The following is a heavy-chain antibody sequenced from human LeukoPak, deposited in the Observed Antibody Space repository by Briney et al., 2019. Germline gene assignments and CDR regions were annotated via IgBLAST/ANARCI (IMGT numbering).Heavy chain of an antibody. CDR1: GYTFTSYD. CDR2: MNPNSGNT. J-gene: IGHJ4*02. CDR3: STFILTSDY. V-gene: IGHV1-8*01. D-gene: IGHD3-16*01. Sequence: ASVKVSCKASGYTFTSYDINWVRQATGQGLEWMGWMNPNSGNTGYAQKFQGRVTMTEDTSTDTAYMELSSLRSEDAAVYYCSTFILTSDYWGQGTLVTVSS.